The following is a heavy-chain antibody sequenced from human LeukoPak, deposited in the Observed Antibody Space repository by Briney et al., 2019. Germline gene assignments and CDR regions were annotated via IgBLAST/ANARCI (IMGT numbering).Heavy chain of an antibody. CDR2: IYYSGST. CDR1: GGSISSYY. D-gene: IGHD6-13*01. J-gene: IGHJ4*02. CDR3: ARGYYRSSWEY. Sequence: SETLSLTCTVSGGSISSYYWSWIRQPPGKGLEWIGYIYYSGSTNYNPSLKSRVTISVDTSKNQFSLKLSSVTAADTAVYYCARGYYRSSWEYWGQGTLVTVSS. V-gene: IGHV4-59*01.